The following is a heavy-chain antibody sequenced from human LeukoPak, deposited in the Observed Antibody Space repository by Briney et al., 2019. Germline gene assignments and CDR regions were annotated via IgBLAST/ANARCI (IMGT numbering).Heavy chain of an antibody. J-gene: IGHJ4*02. Sequence: GGSLRLSCAASGFTFSSYGMSWVRQAPGKGLEWVSAISGSGGSTYYADSVKGRFTISRDNSKNTLYLQMNSLRAEDTAVYYCVREVGARLVYFDYWGQGTLVTVSS. CDR3: VREVGARLVYFDY. V-gene: IGHV3-23*01. CDR1: GFTFSSYG. CDR2: ISGSGGST. D-gene: IGHD1-26*01.